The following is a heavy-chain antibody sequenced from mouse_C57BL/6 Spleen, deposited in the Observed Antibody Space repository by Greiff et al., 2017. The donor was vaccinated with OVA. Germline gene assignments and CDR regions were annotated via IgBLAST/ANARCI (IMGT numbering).Heavy chain of an antibody. J-gene: IGHJ2*01. CDR1: GYAFTNYL. D-gene: IGHD2-4*01. V-gene: IGHV1-54*01. Sequence: VQLQQSGAELVRPGTSVKVSCKASGYAFTNYLIEWVKQRPGQGLEWIGVINPGSGGTNYNEKFKGKATLTADKSSSTAYMQLSSLTSEDSAVYFCARSDYDYDEGGFDYWGQGTTLTVSS. CDR2: INPGSGGT. CDR3: ARSDYDYDEGGFDY.